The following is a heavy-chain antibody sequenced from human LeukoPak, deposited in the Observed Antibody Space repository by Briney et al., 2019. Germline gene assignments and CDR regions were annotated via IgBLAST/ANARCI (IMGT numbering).Heavy chain of an antibody. Sequence: SETLSLTCTVSGGSISSYYWSWIRQPAGKGLEWIGRIYTSGSTNYNPSLKSRVTMSVDTSKNQFSLKLSTVTAADTAVYYCARDWYSSGWPNWFDPWGQGTLVTVSS. D-gene: IGHD6-19*01. J-gene: IGHJ5*02. CDR3: ARDWYSSGWPNWFDP. CDR1: GGSISSYY. CDR2: IYTSGST. V-gene: IGHV4-4*07.